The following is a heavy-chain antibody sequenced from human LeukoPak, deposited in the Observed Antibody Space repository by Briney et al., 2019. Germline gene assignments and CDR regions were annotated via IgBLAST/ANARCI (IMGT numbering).Heavy chain of an antibody. D-gene: IGHD5-12*01. J-gene: IGHJ3*02. CDR3: ARTGIVATGAFDI. Sequence: GGSLRLSCAASGLTVSSNYMSWVRQGPGKGLEWVSVIDRGGTTYYADSVKGRFTISRDNSKNTSYLQMNSLRAEDTAVYHCARTGIVATGAFDIWGQGTMVTVSS. V-gene: IGHV3-66*01. CDR2: IDRGGTT. CDR1: GLTVSSNY.